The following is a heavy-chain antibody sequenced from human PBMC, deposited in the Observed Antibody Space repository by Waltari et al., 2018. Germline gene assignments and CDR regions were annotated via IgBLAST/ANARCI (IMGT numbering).Heavy chain of an antibody. CDR3: ASPYYDSSGGDY. V-gene: IGHV4-59*05. D-gene: IGHD3-22*01. Sequence: VQLLESGGGLVQPGGSLRLSCAASGFTFSSYAMSWVRQAPGKGLEWIGSIYYSGSTYYNPSLKSRVTISVDTSKNQFSLKLSSVTAADTAVYYCASPYYDSSGGDYWGQGTLVTVSS. CDR2: IYYSGST. CDR1: GFTFSSYA. J-gene: IGHJ4*02.